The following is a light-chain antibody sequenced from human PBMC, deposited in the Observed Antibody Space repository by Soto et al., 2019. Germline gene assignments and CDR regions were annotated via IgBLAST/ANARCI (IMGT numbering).Light chain of an antibody. CDR1: QRLSASD. V-gene: IGKV3-20*01. CDR3: QQYHNSPPT. J-gene: IGKJ1*01. Sequence: IGLTQSPCTLSLSPGQRATLSCRASQRLSASDIAWYQQKPGQAPKFLIYGASSRATGIPDRFSGGGSGTDFTLTISRLEPEDFAVYYCQQYHNSPPTFGQGTKVDIK. CDR2: GAS.